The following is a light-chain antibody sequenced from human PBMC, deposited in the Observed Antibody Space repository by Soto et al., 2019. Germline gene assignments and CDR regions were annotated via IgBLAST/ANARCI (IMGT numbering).Light chain of an antibody. CDR2: DAS. CDR1: QDISNY. V-gene: IGKV1-33*01. Sequence: DIQMTQSPSSLSASVGDRVTITCQASQDISNYLNWYQQKPGKAPKLLIYDASNLETGVPSRFSGSGSGTDFTFTISSLQSADIATYYYQPYDTLPLTFGGGTKVEIK. J-gene: IGKJ4*01. CDR3: QPYDTLPLT.